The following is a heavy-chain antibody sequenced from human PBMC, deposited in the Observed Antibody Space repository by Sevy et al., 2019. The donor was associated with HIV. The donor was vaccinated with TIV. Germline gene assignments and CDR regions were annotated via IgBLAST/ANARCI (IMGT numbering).Heavy chain of an antibody. D-gene: IGHD1-26*01. CDR3: AGENAWGRGYS. CDR2: IYYNGHI. J-gene: IGHJ4*02. Sequence: SETLSLTCTVSGGSITSLYWYWIRQPPGTGLEWIANIYYNGHINYNPSLKSRVTLSLDTSKNQFSLRLSSVTAADTAMYYCAGENAWGRGYSWGQGTLVTVSS. V-gene: IGHV4-59*08. CDR1: GGSITSLY.